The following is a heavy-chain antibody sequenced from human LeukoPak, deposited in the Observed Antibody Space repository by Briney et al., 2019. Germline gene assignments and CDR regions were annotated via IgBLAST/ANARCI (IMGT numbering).Heavy chain of an antibody. D-gene: IGHD3-22*01. V-gene: IGHV1-2*02. CDR1: GYTFTGYY. CDR2: INPNSGGT. J-gene: IGHJ4*02. Sequence: GASVTVSFKASGYTFTGYYMHWVRQAPGQGLEWMGWINPNSGGTNYAQKFQGRVTITRNTSISTAYMELSSLRSEDTAVYYCARSYYYDNSGYFPTDYWGQGTLVTVSS. CDR3: ARSYYYDNSGYFPTDY.